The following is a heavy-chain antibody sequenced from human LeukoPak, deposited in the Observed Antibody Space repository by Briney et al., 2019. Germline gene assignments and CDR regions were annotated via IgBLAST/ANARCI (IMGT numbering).Heavy chain of an antibody. V-gene: IGHV4-30-2*01. CDR2: IYHSGST. CDR1: GGSISSGGYS. J-gene: IGHJ4*02. Sequence: SETLSLTCAVSGGSISSGGYSWSWIRQPPGKGLEWIGYIYHSGSTYYNPSLKGRVTISVDRSKNQFSLKLSSVTAADTAVYYCASYYDSSGYPDWGQGTLVTVSS. D-gene: IGHD3-22*01. CDR3: ASYYDSSGYPD.